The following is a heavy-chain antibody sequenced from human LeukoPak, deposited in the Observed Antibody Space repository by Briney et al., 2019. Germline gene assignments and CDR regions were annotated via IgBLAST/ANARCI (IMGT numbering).Heavy chain of an antibody. CDR3: ARREDSSGYYYTRPGRFDY. D-gene: IGHD3-22*01. V-gene: IGHV4-34*01. CDR2: INHSGST. J-gene: IGHJ4*02. CDR1: GGSLSGYY. Sequence: SETLSLTCAVYGGSLSGYYWSWIRQSPGKGLEWIGEINHSGSTNYNPSLKSRVTISVDTSKNQFSLKLSSVTAADTAVYYCARREDSSGYYYTRPGRFDYWGQGTLVTVSS.